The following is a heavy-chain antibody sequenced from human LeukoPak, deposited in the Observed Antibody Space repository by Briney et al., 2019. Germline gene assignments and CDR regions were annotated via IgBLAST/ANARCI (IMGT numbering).Heavy chain of an antibody. D-gene: IGHD3-10*01. Sequence: PSETLSLTCTVSGGSISSYYWSWIRQPPGKGLEWIGYIYCSGSTNYNPSLKSRVTISVDTSKNQFSLKLSSVTAADTAVYYCARGKNGGSGSESYIFDYWGQGTLVTVSS. CDR1: GGSISSYY. CDR2: IYCSGST. V-gene: IGHV4-59*01. J-gene: IGHJ4*02. CDR3: ARGKNGGSGSESYIFDY.